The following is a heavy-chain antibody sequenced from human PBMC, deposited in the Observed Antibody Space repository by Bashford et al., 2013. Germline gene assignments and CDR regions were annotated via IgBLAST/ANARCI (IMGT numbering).Heavy chain of an antibody. J-gene: IGHJ4*02. D-gene: IGHD1-7*01. CDR3: ARKPITATTSSDY. Sequence: GGSLRLSCAASGFTFSSYSMNWVRQAPGKGLEWVSSISSSSSYIYYADSVKGRFTISRDNAKNSLYLQMNSLRAEDTAVYYCARKPITATTSSDYWGQGTLVTVSS. CDR2: ISSSSSYI. V-gene: IGHV3-21*01. CDR1: GFTFSSYS.